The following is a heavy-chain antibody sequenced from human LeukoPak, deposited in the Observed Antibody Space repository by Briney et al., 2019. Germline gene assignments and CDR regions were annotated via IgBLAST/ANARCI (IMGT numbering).Heavy chain of an antibody. CDR1: GFTVSGNY. Sequence: EAGGSLRLSCAVSGFTVSGNYMSWVLQAPGKGLEWVSLIYSGGTTYYADSVKGRFTISRDNSKNTLYLQMNSLRAEDTAVYYCARRAGGYSHPYDYWGQGILITVSS. CDR3: ARRAGGYSHPYDY. D-gene: IGHD4-23*01. J-gene: IGHJ4*02. CDR2: IYSGGTT. V-gene: IGHV3-53*01.